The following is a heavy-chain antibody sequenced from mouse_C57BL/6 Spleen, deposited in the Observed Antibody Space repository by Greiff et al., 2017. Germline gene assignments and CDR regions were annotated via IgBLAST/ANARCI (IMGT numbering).Heavy chain of an antibody. J-gene: IGHJ2*01. V-gene: IGHV1-22*01. CDR1: GYTFTDYN. D-gene: IGHD2-3*01. CDR2: INPNNGGT. CDR3: ASDGYYFDY. Sequence: EVQLQQSGPELVKPGASVKMSCKASGYTFTDYNMHWVKQSHGKSLEWIGYINPNNGGTSYNQKFKGKATLTVNKSSSTAYMELRSLTSEDSAVYDCASDGYYFDYWGQGTTLTVSS.